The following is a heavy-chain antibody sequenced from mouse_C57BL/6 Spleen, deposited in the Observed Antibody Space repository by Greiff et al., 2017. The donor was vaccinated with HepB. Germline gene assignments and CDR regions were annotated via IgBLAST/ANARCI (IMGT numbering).Heavy chain of an antibody. CDR2: ISSGSSTI. V-gene: IGHV5-17*01. D-gene: IGHD1-1*01. CDR1: GFTFSDYG. J-gene: IGHJ4*01. Sequence: DVQLVESGGGLVKPGGSLKLSCAASGFTFSDYGMHWVRQAPEKGLEWVAYISSGSSTIYYADTVKGRFTISRDNAKNTLFLQMTSLRSEDTAMYYCARYGHYAMDYWGQGTSVTVSS. CDR3: ARYGHYAMDY.